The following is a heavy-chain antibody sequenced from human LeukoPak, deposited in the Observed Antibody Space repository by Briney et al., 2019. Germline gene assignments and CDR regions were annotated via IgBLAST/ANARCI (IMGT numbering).Heavy chain of an antibody. V-gene: IGHV3-23*01. D-gene: IGHD2-2*02. CDR3: AKEMGPATAIHFDY. Sequence: PGGSLRLSCAASGFTFSSYAMSWVRQAPGKGLEWVSVISISDGRTYSADSVKGRFTISRDNSKNTLYLQMNSLRVEDTAVYYCAKEMGPATAIHFDYWGQGTLVTVSS. J-gene: IGHJ4*02. CDR1: GFTFSSYA. CDR2: ISISDGRT.